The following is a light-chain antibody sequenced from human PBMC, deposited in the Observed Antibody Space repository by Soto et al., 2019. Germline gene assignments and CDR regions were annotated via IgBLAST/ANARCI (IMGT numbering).Light chain of an antibody. Sequence: QSALTQPASVSGSPGQSITISCTGTSSDVGAYNYVSWYQQHPGKAPKLMIFEVSDRPSGVSNRFSGSKSGNTASLTISGLQIEDEADYHCSSYTRSTTWIFGGGTKLTVL. J-gene: IGLJ2*01. CDR3: SSYTRSTTWI. V-gene: IGLV2-14*01. CDR2: EVS. CDR1: SSDVGAYNY.